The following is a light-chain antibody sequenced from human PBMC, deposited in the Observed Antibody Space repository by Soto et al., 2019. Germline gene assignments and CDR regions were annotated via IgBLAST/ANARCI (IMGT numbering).Light chain of an antibody. CDR1: QSVDSN. V-gene: IGKV3D-15*01. CDR2: GAA. J-gene: IGKJ4*01. CDR3: QQYNDWPLT. Sequence: EIVMTQSPATLSVSPGDGATLSCRARQSVDSNVAWYQQKPGQTPRLLMYGAATRPTGIPPRFSGSGSGTEFTLTIISLQSEDSAVYYCQQYNDWPLTVGGGTTVDSK.